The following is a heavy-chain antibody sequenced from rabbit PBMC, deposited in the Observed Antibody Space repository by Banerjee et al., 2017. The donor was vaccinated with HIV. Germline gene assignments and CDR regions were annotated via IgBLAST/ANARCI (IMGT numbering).Heavy chain of an antibody. J-gene: IGHJ4*01. CDR2: INTWSGRP. D-gene: IGHD4-1*01. Sequence: QEQLVESGGGLVQPEGSLTLTCTASGFSFNDDYVMCWVRQAPGKGLRWIACINTWSGRPVYASWAKGRFTMSKTSSTTVTLQMTSLTAADTATYFCVREVAAKFGLWGPGTLVTVS. CDR1: GFSFNDDYV. V-gene: IGHV1S45*01. CDR3: VREVAAKFGL.